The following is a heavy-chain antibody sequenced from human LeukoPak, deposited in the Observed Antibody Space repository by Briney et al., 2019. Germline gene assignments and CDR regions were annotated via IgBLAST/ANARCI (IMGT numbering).Heavy chain of an antibody. Sequence: SETLSLTCTVSGYAISSGYYWGWIRQPPGKGLECIGTVYHTGDTDYNPSPKSRVTLSVDTSKNQFSLKLSSVTAADTAVYYCARSIVGATHFDYWGQGTLVTVSS. D-gene: IGHD1-26*01. CDR3: ARSIVGATHFDY. CDR1: GYAISSGYY. V-gene: IGHV4-38-2*02. J-gene: IGHJ4*02. CDR2: VYHTGDT.